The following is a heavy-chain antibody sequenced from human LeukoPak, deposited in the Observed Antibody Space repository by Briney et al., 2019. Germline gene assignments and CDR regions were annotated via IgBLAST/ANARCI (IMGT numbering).Heavy chain of an antibody. CDR3: AKGVRITEGYYFDQ. CDR2: IRNDGSNK. CDR1: GFTFSGYG. V-gene: IGHV3-30*02. D-gene: IGHD3-10*01. J-gene: IGHJ4*02. Sequence: PGGSLRLSCAASGFTFSGYGMHWVRQAPGKGLDWVAFIRNDGSNKYYADSVKGRFTVSRDNSKNTLYLQMNSLRPEDTAVYYCAKGVRITEGYYFDQWGQGTLVTVSS.